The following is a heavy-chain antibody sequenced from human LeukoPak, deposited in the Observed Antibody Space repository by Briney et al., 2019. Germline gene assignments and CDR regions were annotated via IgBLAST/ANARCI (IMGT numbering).Heavy chain of an antibody. CDR3: AREVAYCGGDCYFAL. Sequence: ASVKVSCKASGYTFTGYYMHWVRQAPGQGLEWMGRINPNSGGTNYAQKFQGRVTMTRDTPIGTAHMELSRLRSDDTAVYYCAREVAYCGGDCYFALWGQGTLVTVSS. D-gene: IGHD2-21*02. V-gene: IGHV1-2*06. CDR2: INPNSGGT. J-gene: IGHJ4*02. CDR1: GYTFTGYY.